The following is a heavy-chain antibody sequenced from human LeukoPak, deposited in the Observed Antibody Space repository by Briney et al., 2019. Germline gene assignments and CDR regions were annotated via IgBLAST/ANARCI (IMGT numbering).Heavy chain of an antibody. CDR3: ARLPLDYDILTGYYDYFDY. Sequence: SETLSLTCAVYGGSISSCYWSWIRQPPGKGLEWIGYIYYSGSTNYNPSLKSRVTISVDTSKNQFSLKLSSVTAADTAVYYCARLPLDYDILTGYYDYFDYWGQGTLVTVSS. D-gene: IGHD3-9*01. CDR2: IYYSGST. CDR1: GGSISSCY. V-gene: IGHV4-59*08. J-gene: IGHJ4*02.